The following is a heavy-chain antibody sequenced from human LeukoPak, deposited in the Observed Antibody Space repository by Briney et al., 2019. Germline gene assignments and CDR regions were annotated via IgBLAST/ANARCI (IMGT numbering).Heavy chain of an antibody. V-gene: IGHV3-30*02. CDR1: GFTFSSYG. CDR2: ISYDGSSK. CDR3: AKDPVGSFYPYYFEY. J-gene: IGHJ4*02. Sequence: HPGGSLRLSCAASGFTFSSYGMHWVRQVPGKGLEWVAFISYDGSSKYYADSVKGRFTISRDNFKNTVHLQVNSLRAEDTAVYYCAKDPVGSFYPYYFEYWGQGTLVTVSS. D-gene: IGHD1-26*01.